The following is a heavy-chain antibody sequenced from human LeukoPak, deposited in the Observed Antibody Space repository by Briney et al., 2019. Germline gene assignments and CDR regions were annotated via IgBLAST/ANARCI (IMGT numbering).Heavy chain of an antibody. J-gene: IGHJ4*02. Sequence: PGRSLRLSCAASGFTFSNFPIHWVRQAPGKGLEWVAVISFDGSNKYYADSVKGRFTISRDNSKNTLYLQMNTLRPEDTAVYYCARGTKLRISMIRGLFDYWGQGTLVTVSS. CDR3: ARGTKLRISMIRGLFDY. CDR2: ISFDGSNK. CDR1: GFTFSNFP. D-gene: IGHD3-10*01. V-gene: IGHV3-30-3*01.